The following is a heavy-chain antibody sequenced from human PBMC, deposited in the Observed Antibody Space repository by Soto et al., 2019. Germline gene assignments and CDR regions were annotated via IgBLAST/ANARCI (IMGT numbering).Heavy chain of an antibody. D-gene: IGHD3-10*01. CDR1: GYSISSGYY. V-gene: IGHV4-38-2*01. CDR2: IYHSGST. CDR3: ARVCGYYGSGRGLYYYGMDV. J-gene: IGHJ6*02. Sequence: PSETLSLTCAVSGYSISSGYYWGWIRQPPGKGLEWIGSIYHSGSTYYNPSLKSRVTISVDTSKNQFSLKLSSVTAADTAVYYCARVCGYYGSGRGLYYYGMDVWGQGTTVTVSS.